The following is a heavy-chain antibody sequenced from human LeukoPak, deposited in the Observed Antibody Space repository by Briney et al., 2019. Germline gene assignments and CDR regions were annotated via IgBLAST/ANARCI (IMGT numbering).Heavy chain of an antibody. V-gene: IGHV4-61*09. D-gene: IGHD2-15*01. CDR2: IDISGST. CDR1: GGSLTSGSHY. CDR3: ASDIDCVGGTCYSYNWFDP. J-gene: IGHJ5*02. Sequence: SETLSLTCTVSGGSLTSGSHYWSWIRQPAGKGLEWIGNIDISGSTKYKPSLKSRVTIYIHMSKNQFFLELTSVTAAHTAVYFFASDIDCVGGTCYSYNWFDPWGQGTLVTVSS.